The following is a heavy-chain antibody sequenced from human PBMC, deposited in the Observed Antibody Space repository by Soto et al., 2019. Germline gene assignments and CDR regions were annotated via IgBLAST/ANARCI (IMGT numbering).Heavy chain of an antibody. V-gene: IGHV1-8*01. J-gene: IGHJ6*02. Sequence: QVQLVQSGAEVKKPGASVKVSCKASGYTFTRYDSTWVRQATGQGLEWMGWMNPNSANTDYAQKFKGRVTMTRNTSISTAYMELSSLRYEDTAVYYCARDQANYGMDVWGQGTTVTVSS. CDR2: MNPNSANT. CDR3: ARDQANYGMDV. CDR1: GYTFTRYD.